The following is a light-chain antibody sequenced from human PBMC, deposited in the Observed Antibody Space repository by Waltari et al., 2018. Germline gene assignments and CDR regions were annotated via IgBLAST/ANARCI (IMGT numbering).Light chain of an antibody. J-gene: IGKJ4*01. Sequence: VLLTQSPATLSLSTGQTATISCRASESVSRFFAWYQQKPGLPPRLLIYDASTRAPGIPARFSGSGFGTDFTLTISSLEPEDFAIYYCQQRRNWHLTFGGGTRVE. V-gene: IGKV3-11*01. CDR1: ESVSRF. CDR2: DAS. CDR3: QQRRNWHLT.